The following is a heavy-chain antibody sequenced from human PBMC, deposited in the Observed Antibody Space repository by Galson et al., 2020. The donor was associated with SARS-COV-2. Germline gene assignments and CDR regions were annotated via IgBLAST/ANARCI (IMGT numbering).Heavy chain of an antibody. V-gene: IGHV3-49*04. Sequence: TGGSLRLSCTASGFTFGDYAMSWVRQAPGKGLEWVGFIRSKAYGGTTEYAASVKGRFTISRDDSKSIAYLQMNSLKTEDTAVYYCTRDDFWSGYYSYWGQGTLFTVSS. CDR3: TRDDFWSGYYSY. D-gene: IGHD3-3*01. CDR2: IRSKAYGGTT. CDR1: GFTFGDYA. J-gene: IGHJ4*02.